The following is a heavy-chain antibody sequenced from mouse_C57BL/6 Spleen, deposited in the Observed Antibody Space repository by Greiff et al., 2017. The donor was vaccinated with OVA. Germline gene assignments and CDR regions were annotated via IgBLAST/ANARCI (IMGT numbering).Heavy chain of an antibody. CDR3: ARGGKPSYAMDY. Sequence: DVKLQESGGGLVKPGGSLKLSCAASGFTFSDYGMHWVRQAPEKGLEWVAYISSGSSTIYYADTVKGRFTISRDNAKNTLFLQRTSLRSEDTAMYYCARGGKPSYAMDYWGQGTSVTVSS. D-gene: IGHD2-1*01. V-gene: IGHV5-17*01. CDR2: ISSGSSTI. CDR1: GFTFSDYG. J-gene: IGHJ4*01.